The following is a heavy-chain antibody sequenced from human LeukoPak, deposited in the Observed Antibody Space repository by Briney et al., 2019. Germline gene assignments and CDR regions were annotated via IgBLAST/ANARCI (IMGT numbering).Heavy chain of an antibody. CDR1: GGSISSSSYY. CDR2: IYYSGST. D-gene: IGHD3-22*01. Sequence: SETLSLTCTVSGGSISSSSYYWGWIRQPPGKGLEWIGSIYYSGSTYYNPSLNSRVTISVDTSKNQFSLKLSSVTAADTAVYYCARSPYYYDSSGYFDYWGQGTLVTVSS. V-gene: IGHV4-39*07. J-gene: IGHJ4*02. CDR3: ARSPYYYDSSGYFDY.